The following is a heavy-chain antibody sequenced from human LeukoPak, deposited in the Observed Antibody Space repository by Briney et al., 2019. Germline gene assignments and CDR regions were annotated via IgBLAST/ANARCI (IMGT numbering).Heavy chain of an antibody. CDR2: ISGSGGST. Sequence: PGGSLRLSCAASGFTFSSQGMSWVRQAPGKGLEWVSGISGSGGSTYYADSVKGRFTISRDNAKNSLYLQMNSLRAEDTAVYYCARDPGIPAAGTVGYFDYWGQGTLVTVSS. CDR1: GFTFSSQG. V-gene: IGHV3-23*01. CDR3: ARDPGIPAAGTVGYFDY. D-gene: IGHD6-13*01. J-gene: IGHJ4*02.